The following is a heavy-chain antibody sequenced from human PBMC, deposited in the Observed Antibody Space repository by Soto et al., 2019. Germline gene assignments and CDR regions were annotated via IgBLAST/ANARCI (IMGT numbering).Heavy chain of an antibody. CDR3: ARFYYDSSGYLPSPYYYYYGTDV. D-gene: IGHD3-22*01. J-gene: IGHJ6*02. Sequence: GGSLRLSCAASGFTFSSYWMSWVRQAPGKGLEWVANIKQDESEKYYVDSVKGRFTISRDNAKNSLYLQMNSLRAEDTAVYYCARFYYDSSGYLPSPYYYYYGTDVWGQGTTVTVSS. CDR1: GFTFSSYW. CDR2: IKQDESEK. V-gene: IGHV3-7*04.